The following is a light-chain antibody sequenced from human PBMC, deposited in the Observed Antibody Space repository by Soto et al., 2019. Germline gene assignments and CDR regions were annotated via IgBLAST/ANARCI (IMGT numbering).Light chain of an antibody. Sequence: DIQMTQSPSSLSASVGDRVTITCRASQNIYMYLNWYHKRPGKAPKLLIYSASKLQPGLPSRFVGSGSGTDFTFTISSLQPEDRGTYYCQQTYSAPSITFGGGT. CDR3: QQTYSAPSIT. CDR1: QNIYMY. J-gene: IGKJ4*01. CDR2: SAS. V-gene: IGKV1-39*01.